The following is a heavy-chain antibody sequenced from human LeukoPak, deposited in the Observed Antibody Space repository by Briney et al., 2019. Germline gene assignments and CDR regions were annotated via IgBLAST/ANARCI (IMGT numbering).Heavy chain of an antibody. D-gene: IGHD2-15*01. CDR2: IYYSGST. CDR1: GGSLSSYY. J-gene: IGHJ5*02. CDR3: ARGGLRGWFDP. V-gene: IGHV4-59*01. Sequence: PSETLSLTCTVSGGSLSSYYWSWIRQPPGKGLEWIGYIYYSGSTNYNPSLKSRVTISVDTSKKQFSLKLSSVTAADTAVYYCARGGLRGWFDPWGQGTLVTVSS.